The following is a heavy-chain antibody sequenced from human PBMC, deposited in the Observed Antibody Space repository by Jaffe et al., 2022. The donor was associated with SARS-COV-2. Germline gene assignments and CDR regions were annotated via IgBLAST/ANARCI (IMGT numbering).Heavy chain of an antibody. CDR2: IYPGDSDT. Sequence: EVQLVQSGAEVKKPGESLKISCKGSGYSFTSYWIGWVRQMPGKGLEWMGIIYPGDSDTRYSPSFQGQVTISADKSISTAYLQWSSLKASDTAMYYCARQGVVATTPYNWFDPWGQGTLVTVSS. D-gene: IGHD5-12*01. V-gene: IGHV5-51*01. CDR1: GYSFTSYW. CDR3: ARQGVVATTPYNWFDP. J-gene: IGHJ5*02.